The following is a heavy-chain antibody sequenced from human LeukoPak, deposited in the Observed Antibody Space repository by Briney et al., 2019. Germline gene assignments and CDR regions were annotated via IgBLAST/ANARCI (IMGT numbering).Heavy chain of an antibody. D-gene: IGHD3-9*01. V-gene: IGHV3-23*01. CDR2: ITGSSETI. CDR1: GFTFSNYA. Sequence: GGCLRLSCAASGFTFSNYAMSWVRQAPGKGLEWVSVITGSSETIYYADSVKGRFTVSRDNSKNTLYLQMNSLGAEDTAVYYCTRYDISTYARRAFDYWGQGTLVTVSS. CDR3: TRYDISTYARRAFDY. J-gene: IGHJ4*02.